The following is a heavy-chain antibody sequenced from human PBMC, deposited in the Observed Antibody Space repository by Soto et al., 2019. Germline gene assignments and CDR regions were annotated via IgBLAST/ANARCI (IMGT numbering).Heavy chain of an antibody. Sequence: PSETLSLTCTVSGASISSGGYYWSWIRQHPGKGLEWIGYIYHSGSSYYNPSLKSRVTISVGTSKNQFSLKLSSVTAADTAVYYCARGGYSSSLDWYYYYGMDVWGQGTTVTVSS. CDR1: GASISSGGYY. CDR2: IYHSGSS. CDR3: ARGGYSSSLDWYYYYGMDV. V-gene: IGHV4-61*08. D-gene: IGHD6-6*01. J-gene: IGHJ6*02.